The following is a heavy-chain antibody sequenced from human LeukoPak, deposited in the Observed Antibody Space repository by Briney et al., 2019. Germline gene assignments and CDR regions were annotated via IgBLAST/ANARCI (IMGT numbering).Heavy chain of an antibody. CDR3: ARVREIEERGYYYYMDV. CDR2: INPSGGST. J-gene: IGHJ6*03. D-gene: IGHD3-10*01. Sequence: ASVKVSCKASGYTFTSYYMHWVRQAPGQGLEWMGIINPSGGSTSYAQKFQGRVTMTRDMSTSTVYMELSSLRSEDTAVYYCARVREIEERGYYYYMDVRGKGTTVTVSS. CDR1: GYTFTSYY. V-gene: IGHV1-46*01.